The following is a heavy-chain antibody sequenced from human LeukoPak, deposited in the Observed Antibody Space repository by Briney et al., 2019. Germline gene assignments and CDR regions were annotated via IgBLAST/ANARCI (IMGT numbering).Heavy chain of an antibody. CDR1: GYSFTSYW. CDR3: AGSGFSSGWYDHDRGSDAFDI. J-gene: IGHJ3*02. Sequence: GESLKISCKGSGYSFTSYWIGWVRQMPGKGLEWMGIIYPGDSDTRYSPSFQGQVTISADKSISTAYLQWSSLKASDTAMYYCAGSGFSSGWYDHDRGSDAFDIWGQGTMVTVSS. V-gene: IGHV5-51*01. CDR2: IYPGDSDT. D-gene: IGHD6-19*01.